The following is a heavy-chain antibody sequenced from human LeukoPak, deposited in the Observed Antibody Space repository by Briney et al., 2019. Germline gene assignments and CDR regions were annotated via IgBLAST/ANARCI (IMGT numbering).Heavy chain of an antibody. CDR3: ARVGYSYGMTFDY. J-gene: IGHJ4*02. V-gene: IGHV3-7*01. Sequence: GGSLRLSCAASGFTFSSYWMSWVRQAPGKGLEWVANIKQGGSEKYYVDSVKGRFTISRDNAKNSLYLQMNSLRAEDTAVYYCARVGYSYGMTFDYWGQGTLVTVSS. CDR1: GFTFSSYW. CDR2: IKQGGSEK. D-gene: IGHD5-18*01.